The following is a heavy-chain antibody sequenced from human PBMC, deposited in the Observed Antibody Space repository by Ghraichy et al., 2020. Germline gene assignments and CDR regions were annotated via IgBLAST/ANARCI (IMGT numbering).Heavy chain of an antibody. J-gene: IGHJ6*02. D-gene: IGHD4-23*01. CDR1: GFSFSGYS. CDR3: ARGSTVVRFYYYDGMDV. CDR2: ITSSSRTI. Sequence: GESLNISCVGSGFSFSGYSMNWVRQSPGKGLEWISYITSSSRTISYADSVKGRFTISRDNAQNSLNLQMNSLRDEDTAVYYCARGSTVVRFYYYDGMDVWGQGTTVTVSS. V-gene: IGHV3-48*02.